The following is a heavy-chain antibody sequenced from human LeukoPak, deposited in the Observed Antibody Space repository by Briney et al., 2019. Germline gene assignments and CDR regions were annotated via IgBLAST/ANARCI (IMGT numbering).Heavy chain of an antibody. CDR2: IYYSGST. V-gene: IGHV4-39*07. CDR3: ARYYGDPTYYYYYYYMDV. Sequence: SETLSLTCTVSGGSISSNSYYWDWIRQPPGKGLEWIGSIYYSGSTYYNPSLKSRVTMSVDTSKNQFSLKLSSVTAADTAVYYCARYYGDPTYYYYYYYMDVWGKGTTVTVSS. D-gene: IGHD4-17*01. J-gene: IGHJ6*03. CDR1: GGSISSNSYY.